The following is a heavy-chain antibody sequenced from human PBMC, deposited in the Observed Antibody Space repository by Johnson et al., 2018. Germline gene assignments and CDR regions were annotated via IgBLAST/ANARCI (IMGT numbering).Heavy chain of an antibody. CDR2: IYYSGST. V-gene: IGHV4-59*01. D-gene: IGHD3-22*01. CDR1: GGSISSYY. J-gene: IGHJ3*02. Sequence: VQLQESGPGLVKPSETLSLTCTVSGGSISSYYWSWIRQPPGKGLEWIGYIYYSGSTNYNPSLKSRVTISVDTSKNQFSLKLSSVTAADTAVYYCARGHYDSSGLDAFDIWGQGTMVTVSS. CDR3: ARGHYDSSGLDAFDI.